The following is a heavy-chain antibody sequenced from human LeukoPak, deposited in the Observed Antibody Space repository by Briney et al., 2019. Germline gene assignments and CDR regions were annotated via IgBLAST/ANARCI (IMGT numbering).Heavy chain of an antibody. CDR2: INPNSGGT. CDR1: GYTFTGYY. CDR3: ARDTSLIAAADSDY. D-gene: IGHD6-13*01. J-gene: IGHJ4*02. Sequence: GASVKVSCKASGYTFTGYYMHWVRQAPGQGLEWMGWINPNSGGTNYAQKFQGRVTMTRDTSISTAYVELSRLRSDDTAVYYCARDTSLIAAADSDYWGQGTLVTVSS. V-gene: IGHV1-2*02.